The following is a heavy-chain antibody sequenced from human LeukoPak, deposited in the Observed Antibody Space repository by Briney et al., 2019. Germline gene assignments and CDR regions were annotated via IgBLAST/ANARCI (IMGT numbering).Heavy chain of an antibody. CDR2: ISAYNGNT. CDR3: ARDLLGYCSGGSCCLDY. J-gene: IGHJ4*02. CDR1: GYTSTSYG. V-gene: IGHV1-18*04. Sequence: ASVKVSCKASGYTSTSYGISWVRQAPGQGLEWMGWISAYNGNTNYAQKLQGRVTMTTDTSTSTAYMELRSLRSDDTAVYYCARDLLGYCSGGSCCLDYWGQGTLVTASA. D-gene: IGHD2-15*01.